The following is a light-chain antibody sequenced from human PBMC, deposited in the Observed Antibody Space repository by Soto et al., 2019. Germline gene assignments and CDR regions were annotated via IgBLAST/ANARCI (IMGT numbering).Light chain of an antibody. CDR3: AAWDESLNGVV. CDR1: SSNIGINA. J-gene: IGLJ2*01. V-gene: IGLV1-44*01. CDR2: SNS. Sequence: QSVLTQPPSASGTPGQRVTISCSGGSSNIGINAVNWYQQLPGTAPKLLLYSNSQRPSGVPYRFSGSKSATSASLAISGLHSEEEADYYCAAWDESLNGVVFGGGTKVTVL.